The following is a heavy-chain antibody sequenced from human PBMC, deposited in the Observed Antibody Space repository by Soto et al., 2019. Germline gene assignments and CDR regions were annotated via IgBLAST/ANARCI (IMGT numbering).Heavy chain of an antibody. CDR1: GGSFSGYY. J-gene: IGHJ4*02. CDR3: ARGRWLRSSFDY. Sequence: QVQLQQWGAGLLKPSETLSLTCAVYGGSFSGYYWSWIRQPPGKGLVWIGEINHSGSTNYNPSLKSRVTISVDTSKNQFSLKLSSVTAADTAVYYCARGRWLRSSFDYWGQGTLVTVSS. V-gene: IGHV4-34*01. D-gene: IGHD5-12*01. CDR2: INHSGST.